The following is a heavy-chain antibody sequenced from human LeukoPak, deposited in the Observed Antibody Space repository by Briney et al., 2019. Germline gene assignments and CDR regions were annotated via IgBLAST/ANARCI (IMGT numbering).Heavy chain of an antibody. Sequence: SQTLSLTCTVSGGSVSSGTYYWTWIRQPAGKGLEWIGRIYTSGSTNYNPSLKSRVTMSVDTSKNQFSLKLSSVTAADTAVYYCARAGRGAFDIWGQGTMVTVSS. J-gene: IGHJ3*02. CDR3: ARAGRGAFDI. CDR2: IYTSGST. CDR1: GGSVSSGTYY. V-gene: IGHV4-61*02. D-gene: IGHD5-24*01.